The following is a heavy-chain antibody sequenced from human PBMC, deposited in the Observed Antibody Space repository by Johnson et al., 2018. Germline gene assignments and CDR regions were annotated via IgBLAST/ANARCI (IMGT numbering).Heavy chain of an antibody. CDR3: AGDSGYYDFSDGMDV. CDR1: GFTFGDYA. J-gene: IGHJ6*02. Sequence: QLVESGGGLVKPGRSLRLSCTASGFTFGDYAMSWFRQAPGKGLEWVSYISSSGSTIYYADSVKGRFTISRDNAKISRYLQMNSLRAEDTAGYYCAGDSGYYDFSDGMDVWGQGTTVTVAS. CDR2: ISSSGSTI. D-gene: IGHD3-3*01. V-gene: IGHV3-11*01.